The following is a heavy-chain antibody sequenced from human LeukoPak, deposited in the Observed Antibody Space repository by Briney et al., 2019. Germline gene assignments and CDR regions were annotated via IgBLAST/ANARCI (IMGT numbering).Heavy chain of an antibody. D-gene: IGHD3-9*01. J-gene: IGHJ4*02. CDR1: GGSFSGYY. V-gene: IGHV4-59*01. Sequence: SSETLSLTCAVYGGSFSGYYWSWIRQPPGKGLEWIGYIYYSGSTNYNPSLKSRVTISVDTSKNQFSLKLSSVTAADTAVYYCARADYDILTGYYSFDYWGQGTLVTVSS. CDR3: ARADYDILTGYYSFDY. CDR2: IYYSGST.